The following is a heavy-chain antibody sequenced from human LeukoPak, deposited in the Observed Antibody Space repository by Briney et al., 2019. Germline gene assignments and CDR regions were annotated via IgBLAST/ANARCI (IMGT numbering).Heavy chain of an antibody. Sequence: GGSLRLSCAASGFTFRIYWMHWVRQAPGKGLVWVSRITSDGSDTAYADSVKGRFTIARDNTENTVYLQMNSLRAEDTAVYYCARDAAKDGYKPPDAFDIWGQGTMVTVSS. CDR1: GFTFRIYW. D-gene: IGHD5-24*01. V-gene: IGHV3-74*03. J-gene: IGHJ3*02. CDR3: ARDAAKDGYKPPDAFDI. CDR2: ITSDGSDT.